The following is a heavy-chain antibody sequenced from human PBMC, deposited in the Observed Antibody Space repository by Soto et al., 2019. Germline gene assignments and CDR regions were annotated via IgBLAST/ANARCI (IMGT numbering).Heavy chain of an antibody. V-gene: IGHV1-18*01. J-gene: IGHJ5*02. D-gene: IGHD2-2*01. CDR3: ARVVPGAEAWFGP. Sequence: QVQLVQAGGEGKRPGASMKVSCKTSGYTFSNYGITWVRQAPGPPLEWLGWISLYSDGTNYAQKFQGRVSMTTDTSTTTAYMELRSLRSDDTAVYYCARVVPGAEAWFGPWGQGTLVTVSS. CDR2: ISLYSDGT. CDR1: GYTFSNYG.